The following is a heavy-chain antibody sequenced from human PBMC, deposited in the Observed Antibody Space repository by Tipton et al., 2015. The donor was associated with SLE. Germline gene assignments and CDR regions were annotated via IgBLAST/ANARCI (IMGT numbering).Heavy chain of an antibody. J-gene: IGHJ5*02. Sequence: QSGAEVKKPGASVKVSCKASGYTFTSYYMHWVRQAPGQGLEWMGIINPSGGSTSYAQKFQGRVTMTRDTSTSTVYMELSSLRSEDTAVYYCARAPDYYDSSGSVWFDPWGQGTRVTVSS. CDR1: GYTFTSYY. V-gene: IGHV1-46*03. D-gene: IGHD3-22*01. CDR2: INPSGGST. CDR3: ARAPDYYDSSGSVWFDP.